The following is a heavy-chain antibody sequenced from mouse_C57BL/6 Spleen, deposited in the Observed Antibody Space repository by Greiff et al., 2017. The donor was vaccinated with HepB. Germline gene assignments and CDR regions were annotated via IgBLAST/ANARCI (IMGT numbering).Heavy chain of an antibody. Sequence: EVKLMESGGGLVQPKGSLKLSCAASGFSFNTYAMNWVRQAPGKGLEWVARIRSKSNNYATYYADSVKDRFTISRDDSESMLYLQMNNLKTEDTAMYYCVRHRDWEYWYFDVWGTGTTVTVSS. V-gene: IGHV10-1*01. CDR2: IRSKSNNYAT. D-gene: IGHD4-1*01. J-gene: IGHJ1*03. CDR1: GFSFNTYA. CDR3: VRHRDWEYWYFDV.